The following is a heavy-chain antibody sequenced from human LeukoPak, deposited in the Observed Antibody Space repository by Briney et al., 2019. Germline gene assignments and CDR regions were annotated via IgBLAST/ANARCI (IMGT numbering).Heavy chain of an antibody. Sequence: SVKVSCKASAGTFSSYAISWVRQAPGQGLEWMGGIIPIFGTANYAQKFQGRVTITTDESTSTAYMELSSLRSEDKAVYYCASRTAGYCSGGSCYNWFDPWGQGTLVTVSS. CDR1: AGTFSSYA. J-gene: IGHJ5*02. CDR2: IIPIFGTA. V-gene: IGHV1-69*05. CDR3: ASRTAGYCSGGSCYNWFDP. D-gene: IGHD2-15*01.